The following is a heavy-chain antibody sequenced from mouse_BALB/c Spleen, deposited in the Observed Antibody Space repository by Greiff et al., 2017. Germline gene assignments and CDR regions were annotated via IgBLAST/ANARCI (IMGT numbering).Heavy chain of an antibody. J-gene: IGHJ1*01. V-gene: IGHV4-1*02. CDR1: GFDFSRYW. Sequence: EVKLLESGGGLVQPGGSLKLSCAASGFDFSRYWMSWVRQAPGKGLEWIGEINPDSSTINYTPSLKDKFIISRDNAKNTLYLQMSKVRSEDTALYYCARPTYDVPYFDVWGAGTTVTVSS. D-gene: IGHD2-14*01. CDR2: INPDSSTI. CDR3: ARPTYDVPYFDV.